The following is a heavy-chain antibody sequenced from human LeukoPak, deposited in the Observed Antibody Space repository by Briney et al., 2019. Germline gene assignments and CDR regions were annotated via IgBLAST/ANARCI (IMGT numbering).Heavy chain of an antibody. CDR2: IYTSGST. CDR1: GGSISSGSYY. D-gene: IGHD6-6*01. CDR3: AASSQARPLAY. J-gene: IGHJ4*02. V-gene: IGHV4-61*02. Sequence: PSQTLSLTCTVSGGSISSGSYYWSWIRQPAGKGLEWVGRIYTSGSTNYNPSLKSRVTISVDTSKNQFSLKLSSVTAADTAVYYCAASSQARPLAYWGQGTLVTVSS.